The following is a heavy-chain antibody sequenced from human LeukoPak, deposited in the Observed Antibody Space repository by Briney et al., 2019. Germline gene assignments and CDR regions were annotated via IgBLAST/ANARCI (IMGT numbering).Heavy chain of an antibody. V-gene: IGHV4-30-2*01. J-gene: IGHJ2*01. D-gene: IGHD2-2*01. Sequence: SQTLSLTCTVFGGSISSGGYYWSWIRQPPGKGLEWIGYIYHSGSTYYNPSLKSRVTISVDRSKNQFSLKLSSVTAADTAAYYCARTPLVVVPAAIYWYFDLWGRGTLVTVSS. CDR2: IYHSGST. CDR1: GGSISSGGYY. CDR3: ARTPLVVVPAAIYWYFDL.